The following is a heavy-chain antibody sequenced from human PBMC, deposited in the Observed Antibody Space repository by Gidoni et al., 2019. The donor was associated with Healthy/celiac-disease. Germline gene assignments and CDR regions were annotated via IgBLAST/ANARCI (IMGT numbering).Heavy chain of an antibody. CDR3: ARMVRGLFNWFDP. CDR2: IYYSGST. V-gene: IGHV4-31*03. D-gene: IGHD3-10*01. J-gene: IGHJ5*02. Sequence: QVPLQESGPGPVKPSQTLSLTCTVSGGSISSGGYYWSWIRQHPGKGLEWIGYIYYSGSTYYNPSLKSRVTISVDTSKNQFALKLSSVTAADTAVYYCARMVRGLFNWFDPWGQGTLVTVSS. CDR1: GGSISSGGYY.